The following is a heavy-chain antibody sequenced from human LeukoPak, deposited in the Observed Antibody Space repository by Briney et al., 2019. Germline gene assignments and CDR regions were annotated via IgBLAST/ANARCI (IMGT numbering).Heavy chain of an antibody. CDR3: ARDGEGIAVAGTGSFFDY. J-gene: IGHJ4*02. D-gene: IGHD6-19*01. CDR2: ISSSSSYI. CDR1: GFTFSSYS. V-gene: IGHV3-21*01. Sequence: GGSLRLSCAASGFTFSSYSMNWVRQAPGKGLEWVSSISSSSSYIYYADSVKGRFTISRDNAKNSLYLQMNSLRAEDTAVYYCARDGEGIAVAGTGSFFDYWGQGTLVTVSS.